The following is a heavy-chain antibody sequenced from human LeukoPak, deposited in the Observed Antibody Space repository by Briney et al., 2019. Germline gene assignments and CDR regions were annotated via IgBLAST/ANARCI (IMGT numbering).Heavy chain of an antibody. J-gene: IGHJ4*02. CDR1: GYTFTSYG. D-gene: IGHD3-16*01. CDR2: ISTYNGDT. Sequence: ASVKVSCKAPGYTFTSYGISWVRQAPGQGLEWMGWISTYNGDTSYAQKLQGRVTMTTDTSTNTAYMELRSLRSDDTAVYYCAREGLGELTLDYWGQGTLVTVSS. V-gene: IGHV1-18*01. CDR3: AREGLGELTLDY.